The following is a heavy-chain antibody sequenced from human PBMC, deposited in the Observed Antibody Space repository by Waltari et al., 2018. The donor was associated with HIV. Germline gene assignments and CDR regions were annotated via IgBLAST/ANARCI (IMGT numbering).Heavy chain of an antibody. V-gene: IGHV4-39*01. J-gene: IGHJ2*01. D-gene: IGHD6-13*01. CDR2: IYYSGST. Sequence: PGKGLEWIGSIYYSGSTYYNPSLKSRVTISVDTSKNQFSLKLSSVTAADTAVYYCARHIRAAAGYWYFDLWGRGTLVTVSS. CDR3: ARHIRAAAGYWYFDL.